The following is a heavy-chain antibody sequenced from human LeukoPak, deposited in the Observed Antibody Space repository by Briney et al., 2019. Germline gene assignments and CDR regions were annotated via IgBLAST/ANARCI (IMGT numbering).Heavy chain of an antibody. J-gene: IGHJ4*02. CDR1: GFTFSSYW. Sequence: SGGSLRLSCAASGFTFSSYWMHWVRQAPGKGLVWVSRINSDGSSTRYTDSVKGRLTISRDNAKNTLYLQMNSLRAEDTAVYYCARGDWGSSFDYWGQGTLVTVSS. CDR3: ARGDWGSSFDY. V-gene: IGHV3-74*01. CDR2: INSDGSST. D-gene: IGHD7-27*01.